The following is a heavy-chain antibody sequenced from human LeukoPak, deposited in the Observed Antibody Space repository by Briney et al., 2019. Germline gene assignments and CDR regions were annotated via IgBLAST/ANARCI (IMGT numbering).Heavy chain of an antibody. D-gene: IGHD1-7*01. J-gene: IGHJ6*03. V-gene: IGHV3-7*01. CDR3: ARTNSQARDYYYYMDV. CDR1: GFTFTTYW. CDR2: MDQDGSEK. Sequence: GGSLRLSCAASGFTFTTYWMSWVRQAPGQGLEWVANMDQDGSEKYYVDSVKGRFTMSRDNAKNSLYLQMNSLRADDTAVYYCARTNSQARDYYYYMDVWGKGTTVT.